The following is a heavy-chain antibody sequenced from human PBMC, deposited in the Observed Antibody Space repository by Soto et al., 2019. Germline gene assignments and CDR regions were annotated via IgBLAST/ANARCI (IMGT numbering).Heavy chain of an antibody. V-gene: IGHV1-69*06. CDR2: IIPIFGTA. CDR3: ARRSMVRGVIITPYYYYGMDV. D-gene: IGHD3-10*01. J-gene: IGHJ6*02. Sequence: QVQLVQSGAEVKKPGSSVKVSCKASGGTFSSYAISWVRQAPGQGLEWMGGIIPIFGTANYAQKFQGRVTITADKSTSTAYMELSSLRSEDTDVYYCARRSMVRGVIITPYYYYGMDVWGQGTTVTVSS. CDR1: GGTFSSYA.